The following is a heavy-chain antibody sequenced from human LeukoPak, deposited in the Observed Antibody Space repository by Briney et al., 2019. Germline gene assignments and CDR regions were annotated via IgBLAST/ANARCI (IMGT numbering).Heavy chain of an antibody. V-gene: IGHV4-59*11. CDR1: GGSLRGQH. CDR2: IFSSGNT. CDR3: ARDTMSYWYFDL. Sequence: SETLSLTCLVSGGSLRGQHWNWIRQPPGKGLEWIGYIFSSGNTNSNPSLRSRLTLSLDASKNQFSLKLSSVTAADTAVYYCARDTMSYWYFDLWGRGTLVTVSS. J-gene: IGHJ2*01. D-gene: IGHD3-22*01.